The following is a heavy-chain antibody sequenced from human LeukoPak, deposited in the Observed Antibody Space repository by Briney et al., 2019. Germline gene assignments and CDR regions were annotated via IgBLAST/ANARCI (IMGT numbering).Heavy chain of an antibody. CDR3: ARADYYDSSGYYLDY. CDR2: IYHSGSA. J-gene: IGHJ4*02. CDR1: GYSISSVYY. D-gene: IGHD3-22*01. Sequence: PSETLSLTCTVSGYSISSVYYWGWIRQPPGKGLEWIGSIYHSGSAYYSPSLKSRVTISVDTSKNQFSLKLSSVTAADTAVYYCARADYYDSSGYYLDYWGQGTLVTVSS. V-gene: IGHV4-38-2*02.